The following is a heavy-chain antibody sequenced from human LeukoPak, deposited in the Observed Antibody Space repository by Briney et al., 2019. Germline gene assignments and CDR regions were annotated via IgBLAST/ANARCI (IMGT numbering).Heavy chain of an antibody. CDR3: ARSYSSSSHYYFDY. J-gene: IGHJ4*02. CDR1: GDSISSNY. Sequence: SETLSLTCTVSGDSISSNYWSWIRQPAGKGLEWIGRIYTSGYTNYNPSLKSRVAISIDTSKNQFSLKLSSVTAADTAVYYCARSYSSSSHYYFDYWGQGTLVTVSS. CDR2: IYTSGYT. D-gene: IGHD6-6*01. V-gene: IGHV4-4*07.